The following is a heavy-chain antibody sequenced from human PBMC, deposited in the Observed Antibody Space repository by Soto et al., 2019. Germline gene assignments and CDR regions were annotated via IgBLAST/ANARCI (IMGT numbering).Heavy chain of an antibody. CDR1: GGSISSGGYS. Sequence: PSETLFLTCAVSGGSISSGGYSWSWIRQPPGKGLEWIGYIYHSGSTYYNPSLKSRVTISVDRSKNQFSPKLSSVTAADTAVYYCARAPPVYYYDSSGYWDYWGQGTLVTVSS. CDR2: IYHSGST. D-gene: IGHD3-22*01. V-gene: IGHV4-30-2*01. J-gene: IGHJ4*02. CDR3: ARAPPVYYYDSSGYWDY.